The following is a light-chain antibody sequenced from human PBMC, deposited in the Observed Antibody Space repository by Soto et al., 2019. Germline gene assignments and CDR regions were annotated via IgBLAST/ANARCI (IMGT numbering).Light chain of an antibody. J-gene: IGKJ4*01. Sequence: AIQLTQSPSSLSASVGDRVTITCRASQGISSALAWYQHKPGRAPRLLIYDASSLQSGVSSRFSGSGSGTDFTLTISSLQPEAFATYYCQQFQSYALTFRGGTKLEIK. CDR3: QQFQSYALT. V-gene: IGKV1-13*02. CDR2: DAS. CDR1: QGISSA.